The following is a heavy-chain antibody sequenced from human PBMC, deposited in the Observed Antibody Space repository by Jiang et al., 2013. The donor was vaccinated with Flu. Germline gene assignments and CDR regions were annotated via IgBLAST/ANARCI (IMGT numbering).Heavy chain of an antibody. D-gene: IGHD2-15*01. J-gene: IGHJ5*02. V-gene: IGHV4-34*01. CDR1: GGSLSGYY. CDR3: ARHLNWAVVAAYWSDP. Sequence: LLKPSETLSLTCAVYGGSLSGYYWSWIRQPPGKGLEWIGEINHSGSTNYNPSLKSRVTISVDTSKNQFSLKLSSVTAADTAVYYCARHLNWAVVAAYWSDPWGQGTLVTVSS. CDR2: INHSGST.